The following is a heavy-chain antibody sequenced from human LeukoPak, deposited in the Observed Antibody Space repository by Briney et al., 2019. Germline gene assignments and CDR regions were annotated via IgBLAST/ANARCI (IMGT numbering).Heavy chain of an antibody. D-gene: IGHD2-2*01. CDR1: GGTFSSYA. Sequence: GASVTVSCKASGGTFSSYAISWVRQAPGQGLEWMGRIIPILGIANYAQKFQGRVTITADKSTSTAYMELSSLRSEDTAVYYCARNAVPAAIDWFDPWGQGTLVTVSS. CDR2: IIPILGIA. CDR3: ARNAVPAAIDWFDP. V-gene: IGHV1-69*10. J-gene: IGHJ5*02.